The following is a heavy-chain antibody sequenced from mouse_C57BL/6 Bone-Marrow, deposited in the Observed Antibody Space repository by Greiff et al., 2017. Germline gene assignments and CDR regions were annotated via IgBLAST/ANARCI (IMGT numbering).Heavy chain of an antibody. CDR1: GFTFSDYG. V-gene: IGHV5-17*01. CDR3: ARDYDYDDGDWFAY. D-gene: IGHD2-4*01. Sequence: DVMLVESGGGLVKPGGSLKLSCAASGFTFSDYGMHWVRQAPEKGLEWVAYISSGSSTIYYADTVKGRFTSSRDNAKNTLFLQMTSLRSEDTAMYYCARDYDYDDGDWFAYWGQGTLVTVSA. CDR2: ISSGSSTI. J-gene: IGHJ3*01.